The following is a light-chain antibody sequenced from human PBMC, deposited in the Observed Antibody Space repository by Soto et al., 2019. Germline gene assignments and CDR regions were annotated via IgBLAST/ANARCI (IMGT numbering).Light chain of an antibody. J-gene: IGKJ3*01. Sequence: DIQMTQSPSSLSASLGDTVTITCRASQGIANSLAWYQQKPGKVPDLLIYNASSLQSGVTSRFSGSGSGTHFTLAIRSLQPEDVASDDGQEYHSPPFTCGPGTKVNIK. CDR3: QEYHSPPFT. CDR1: QGIANS. V-gene: IGKV1-27*01. CDR2: NAS.